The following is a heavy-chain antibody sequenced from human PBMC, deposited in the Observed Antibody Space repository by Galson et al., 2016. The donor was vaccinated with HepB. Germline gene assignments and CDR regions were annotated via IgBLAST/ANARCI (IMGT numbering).Heavy chain of an antibody. V-gene: IGHV1-18*04. CDR1: GYIFASYG. CDR2: ISPKDGNT. Sequence: SGAEVKKPGASVKVSCKASGYIFASYGISWVRQAPGQGLEWMGWISPKDGNTNYAQKLQGRVTMTTDTSTRTAYMELRSLRSDDTAVYFCARDWSGEQQVISDYWGQGTLVTVSS. CDR3: ARDWSGEQQVISDY. J-gene: IGHJ4*02. D-gene: IGHD6-13*01.